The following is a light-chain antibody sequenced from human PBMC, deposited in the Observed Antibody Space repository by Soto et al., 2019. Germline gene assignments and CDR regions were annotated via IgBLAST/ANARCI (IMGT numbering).Light chain of an antibody. CDR2: AAS. J-gene: IGKJ1*01. CDR3: QQRYSTPRT. Sequence: DIQMTQSPSSLSASVGDRVTITCRASQSISSYLNWYQQKPGKAPKLLICAASSLQSGVPSRFSGSGSGTDFTLTISSLQPEDFATYYCQQRYSTPRTFGQGTKVDIK. V-gene: IGKV1-39*01. CDR1: QSISSY.